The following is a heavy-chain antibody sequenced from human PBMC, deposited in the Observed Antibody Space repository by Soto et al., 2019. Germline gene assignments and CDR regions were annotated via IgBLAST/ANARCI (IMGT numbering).Heavy chain of an antibody. Sequence: QVQLVQSGAEVKKPGSSVKVSCKASGGTFSSYAISWVRQAPGQGLEWMGGIIPIFGTANYAQKFQGRVTITADESTSTAYMELSSLRSEDTAVYYCAREPMTREVIATLYYYYAMDVWGQGTTVTVSS. CDR1: GGTFSSYA. V-gene: IGHV1-69*01. J-gene: IGHJ6*02. CDR2: IIPIFGTA. D-gene: IGHD3-10*01. CDR3: AREPMTREVIATLYYYYAMDV.